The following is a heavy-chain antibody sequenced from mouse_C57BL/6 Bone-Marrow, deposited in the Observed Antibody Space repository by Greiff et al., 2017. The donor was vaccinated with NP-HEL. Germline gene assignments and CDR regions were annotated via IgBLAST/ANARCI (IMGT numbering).Heavy chain of an antibody. CDR2: IYPRSGNT. V-gene: IGHV1-81*01. J-gene: IGHJ3*01. Sequence: VKLMESGAELARPGASVKLSCKASGYTFTSYGISWVKQRTGQGLEWIGEIYPRSGNTYYNEKFKGKATLTADKSSSTAYMELRSLTSEDSAVYFCARRANYGSSYGFAYWGQGTLVTVSA. CDR1: GYTFTSYG. D-gene: IGHD1-1*01. CDR3: ARRANYGSSYGFAY.